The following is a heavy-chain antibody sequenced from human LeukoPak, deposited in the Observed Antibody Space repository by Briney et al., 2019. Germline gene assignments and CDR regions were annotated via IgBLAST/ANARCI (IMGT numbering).Heavy chain of an antibody. J-gene: IGHJ4*02. CDR1: GGSISSSSYY. V-gene: IGHV4-61*02. CDR2: IYTSGST. D-gene: IGHD3-22*01. Sequence: KTSETLSLTCTVSGGSISSSSYYWGWIRQPPGKGLEWIGRIYTSGSTNYNPSLKSRVTISVDTSKNQFSLKLSSVTAADTAVYYCARDLSRRDSMNYWGQGTLVTVSS. CDR3: ARDLSRRDSMNY.